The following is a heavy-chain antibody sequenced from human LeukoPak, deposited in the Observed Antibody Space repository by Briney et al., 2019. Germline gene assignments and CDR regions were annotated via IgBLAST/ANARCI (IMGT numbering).Heavy chain of an antibody. Sequence: GGSLRLSCAASGFTFSSYSMNWVRQAPGKGLEWVSSISSSSSYIYYADSVKGRFTISRDDAKNSLYLQMNSLRAEDTAVCYCARDRHYYGADRPFDPWGQGTLVTVSS. V-gene: IGHV3-21*01. CDR1: GFTFSSYS. J-gene: IGHJ5*02. CDR2: ISSSSSYI. CDR3: ARDRHYYGADRPFDP. D-gene: IGHD3-10*01.